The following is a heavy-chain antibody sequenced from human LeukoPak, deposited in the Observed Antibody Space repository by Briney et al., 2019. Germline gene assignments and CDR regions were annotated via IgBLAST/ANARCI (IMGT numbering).Heavy chain of an antibody. CDR1: GGSCSGYY. J-gene: IGHJ4*02. V-gene: IGHV4-34*01. CDR3: AREHLVVVPAAMQWRVKPSGGLDY. Sequence: KPSETLSLTCAVYGGSCSGYYWSWIRQPLGKRLEWIGEINHSGSTNYNPSLKSRVTISVDTSKNQFSLKLSSVTAADTAVYYCAREHLVVVPAAMQWRVKPSGGLDYWGQGTLVTVSS. D-gene: IGHD2-2*01. CDR2: INHSGST.